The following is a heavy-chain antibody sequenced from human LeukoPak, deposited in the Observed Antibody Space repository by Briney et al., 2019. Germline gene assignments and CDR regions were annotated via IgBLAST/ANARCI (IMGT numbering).Heavy chain of an antibody. CDR1: GFTFSSYW. CDR3: ARDPDPYYYGSGSYRPVDY. D-gene: IGHD3-10*01. CDR2: IKQDGGEK. Sequence: GGSLRLSCAASGFTFSSYWMSWVRQAPGKGLEWVANIKQDGGEKYYVDSMKGRFTISRDNAKNSLYLQMNSLRAEDTAVYYCARDPDPYYYGSGSYRPVDYWGQGTLVTVSS. J-gene: IGHJ4*02. V-gene: IGHV3-7*03.